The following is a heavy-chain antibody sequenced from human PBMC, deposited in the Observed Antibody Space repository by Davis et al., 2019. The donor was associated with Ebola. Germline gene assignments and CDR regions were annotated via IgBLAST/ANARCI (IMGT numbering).Heavy chain of an antibody. CDR1: GFTFSSYG. J-gene: IGHJ6*02. CDR2: IWYDGSNK. Sequence: GGSLRLSCAASGFTFSSYGMHWVRQAPGKGLEWVAVIWYDGSNKYYADSVKGRFTISRDNAKNSLYLQMNSLRAEDTAVYYCARQWLDGYGMDVWGQGTTVTVSS. CDR3: ARQWLDGYGMDV. V-gene: IGHV3-33*01. D-gene: IGHD6-19*01.